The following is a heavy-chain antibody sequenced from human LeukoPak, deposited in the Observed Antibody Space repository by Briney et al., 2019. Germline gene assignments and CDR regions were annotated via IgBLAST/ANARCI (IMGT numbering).Heavy chain of an antibody. Sequence: SETLSLTCAVYGESFGGYYWSWIRQPPGKGLEWIGEINHSGSTNYNPSLKSRVTISVDTSKNQFSLKLSSVTAADTAVYYCARDGYNRGNFDYWGQGTLVTVSS. V-gene: IGHV4-34*01. CDR1: GESFGGYY. CDR3: ARDGYNRGNFDY. CDR2: INHSGST. D-gene: IGHD5-24*01. J-gene: IGHJ4*02.